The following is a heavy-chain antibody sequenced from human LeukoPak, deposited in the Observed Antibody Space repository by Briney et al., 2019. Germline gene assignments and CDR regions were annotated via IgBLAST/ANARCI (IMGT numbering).Heavy chain of an antibody. J-gene: IGHJ5*02. CDR2: IYHSGST. Sequence: PSQTLSLTCAVSGGSISSGGYSWSWIRQPPGKGLEWIGYIYHSGSTYYNPSLKSRVTISVDRSKNQFSLKLSSVTAADTAVYYCARGRVFGYSYGYGLFDPWGQGTLVTVSS. V-gene: IGHV4-30-2*01. CDR1: GGSISSGGYS. D-gene: IGHD5-18*01. CDR3: ARGRVFGYSYGYGLFDP.